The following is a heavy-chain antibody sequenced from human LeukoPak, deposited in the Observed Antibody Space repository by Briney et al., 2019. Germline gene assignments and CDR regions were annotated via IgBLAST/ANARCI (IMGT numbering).Heavy chain of an antibody. J-gene: IGHJ4*02. Sequence: PSETLSLTCAVYGGSFNGYYWSWIRQPPGKGLEWIGEINHSGSTNYNPSLKGRVTISVDTSKNQFSLKLSSVTAADTAVYYCARGPQTIAAAGGYYFDYWGQGTLVTVSS. V-gene: IGHV4-34*01. CDR3: ARGPQTIAAAGGYYFDY. D-gene: IGHD6-13*01. CDR1: GGSFNGYY. CDR2: INHSGST.